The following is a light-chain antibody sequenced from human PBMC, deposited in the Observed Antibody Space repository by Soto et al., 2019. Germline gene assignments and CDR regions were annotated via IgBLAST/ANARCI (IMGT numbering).Light chain of an antibody. CDR2: KVS. CDR3: MQGTHWPLT. CDR1: QSLVYSDGNTY. Sequence: VVMTQSPFSLPVTLGQPASISCMSSQSLVYSDGNTYLTWFQQRPGQSPRRLIYKVSNRDSGVPDRFSGRGSGTDFTLKISRVEAEDVGVYYCMQGTHWPLTFGGGTKVEIK. J-gene: IGKJ4*01. V-gene: IGKV2-30*01.